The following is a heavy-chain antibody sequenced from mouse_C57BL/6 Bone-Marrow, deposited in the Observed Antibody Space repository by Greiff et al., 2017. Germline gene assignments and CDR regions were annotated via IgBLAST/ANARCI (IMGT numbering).Heavy chain of an antibody. V-gene: IGHV1-72*01. Sequence: VQLQQSGAELARPGASVKLSCKASGYTFTSYGISWVKQRTGQGLEWIGRIDPNSGGTKYNEKFKSKATLTVDKPSSTAYMQLSSLTSEDSAVYYCARLGREFAYWGQGTLVTVSA. J-gene: IGHJ3*01. CDR1: GYTFTSYG. D-gene: IGHD4-1*01. CDR3: ARLGREFAY. CDR2: IDPNSGGT.